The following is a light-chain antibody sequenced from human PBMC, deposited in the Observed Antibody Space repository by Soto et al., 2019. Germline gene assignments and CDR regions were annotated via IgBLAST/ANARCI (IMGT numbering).Light chain of an antibody. Sequence: QSVLTQPPSVSAAPGQKVTISCSGSSSNIGNNYVSWYQHLPGTAPKLLIYNNNQRPSGIRDRFSGSKSDTSATLGITGLQTGDDADYYCGAWDSSLSGVIFGGGTKVTVL. CDR3: GAWDSSLSGVI. J-gene: IGLJ2*01. CDR1: SSNIGNNY. CDR2: NNN. V-gene: IGLV1-51*01.